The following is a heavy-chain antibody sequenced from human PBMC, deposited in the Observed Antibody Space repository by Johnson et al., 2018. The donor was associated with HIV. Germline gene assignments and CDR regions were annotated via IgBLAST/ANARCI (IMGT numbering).Heavy chain of an antibody. D-gene: IGHD3-22*01. V-gene: IGHV3-30*02. CDR2: IRYDGDIT. CDR3: AKGQSSGYPKDSFDI. CDR1: GFTFSNYG. J-gene: IGHJ3*02. Sequence: QVQLVESGGGVVQPGGSLRLSCAASGFTFSNYGMHWVRQAPGKGLEWVAFIRYDGDITSSVDSVKGRFTSSRDNSKNTLYLQMNSLRTEDTAMYYCAKGQSSGYPKDSFDIWGRGTIVTISS.